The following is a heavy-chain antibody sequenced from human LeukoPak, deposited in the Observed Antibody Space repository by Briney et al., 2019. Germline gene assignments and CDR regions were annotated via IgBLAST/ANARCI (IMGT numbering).Heavy chain of an antibody. V-gene: IGHV1-46*01. CDR2: INPSGGST. J-gene: IGHJ5*02. Sequence: AASVKVSCKASGYTFTSYYMHWVRQAPGQGLEWMGIINPSGGSTSYAQKFQGRVTMTRDTSTSTVYMELNSLRSEDTAVYYCARSGAPNIVVVVGHNWFDPWGQGTLVTVSS. CDR1: GYTFTSYY. CDR3: ARSGAPNIVVVVGHNWFDP. D-gene: IGHD2-15*01.